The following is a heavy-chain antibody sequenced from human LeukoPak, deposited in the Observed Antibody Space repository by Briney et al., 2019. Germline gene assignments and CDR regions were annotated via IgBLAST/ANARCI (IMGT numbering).Heavy chain of an antibody. Sequence: GGSLRLSCAASGFTFSSYSMSWVRQAPGKGLEWVSYISSSSSTIYYADSVKGRFTISRDNAKNSLYLQMNSLRAEDTAVYYCARDKARELPYYFDYWGQGTLVTVSS. D-gene: IGHD1-26*01. CDR3: ARDKARELPYYFDY. CDR1: GFTFSSYS. CDR2: ISSSSSTI. J-gene: IGHJ4*02. V-gene: IGHV3-48*01.